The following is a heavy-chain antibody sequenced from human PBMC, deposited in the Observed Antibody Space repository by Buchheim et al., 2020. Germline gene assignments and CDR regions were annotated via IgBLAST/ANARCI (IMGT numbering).Heavy chain of an antibody. D-gene: IGHD6-19*01. J-gene: IGHJ4*02. CDR1: GFTFSSYA. Sequence: QVQLVESGGGVVQPGRSLRLSCAASGFTFSSYAMHWVRQAPGKGLEWVAVISYDGSNKYYADSVKGRFTISRDNSNNTLYLQMNSLRAEDTAVYYCARAVAGTLDYWGQGTL. CDR2: ISYDGSNK. V-gene: IGHV3-30*04. CDR3: ARAVAGTLDY.